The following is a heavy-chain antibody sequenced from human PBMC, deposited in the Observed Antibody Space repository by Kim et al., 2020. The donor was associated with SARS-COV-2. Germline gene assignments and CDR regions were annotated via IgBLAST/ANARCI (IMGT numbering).Heavy chain of an antibody. V-gene: IGHV4-59*01. D-gene: IGHD3-10*01. CDR2: IHYSGTT. J-gene: IGHJ5*02. CDR3: AKSPHSGSYYGARPNNWFPP. Sequence: SETLSLTCTVSGGSISSDFWNWIRQPPGEGLEWIGYIHYSGTTKYNPSLKSRVAISLDTSKNQFSLRLNYVTAADTAVYYCAKSPHSGSYYGARPNNWFPPWGQGILVTVSS. CDR1: GGSISSDF.